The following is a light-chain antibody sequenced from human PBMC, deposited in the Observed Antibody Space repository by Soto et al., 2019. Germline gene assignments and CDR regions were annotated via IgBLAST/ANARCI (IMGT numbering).Light chain of an antibody. CDR2: LDTDGSH. CDR1: SGHRTYA. J-gene: IGLJ3*02. V-gene: IGLV4-69*01. Sequence: QLVLTQSPSASASLGASVKLTCTLSSGHRTYAIAWHQQHPERGPRYLMKLDTDGSHRKGDGVPDRFSGSSSGAERYLTISSLQSEDEADYYCQTWGTGIRVFGGGTKLTVL. CDR3: QTWGTGIRV.